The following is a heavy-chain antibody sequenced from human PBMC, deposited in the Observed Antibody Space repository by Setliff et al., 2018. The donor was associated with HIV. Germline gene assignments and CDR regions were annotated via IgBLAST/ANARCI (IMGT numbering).Heavy chain of an antibody. CDR3: ATYAGNGGGKGY. CDR1: GASSSSHY. J-gene: IGHJ4*02. D-gene: IGHD2-21*01. Sequence: LSLTCTVSGASSSSHYWSWVRQPPGKAPEWIGYVYNSGTTKYNPSLKSRVTISVDTSKNQFSLKLSSVTAADTAMYYCATYAGNGGGKGYWGQGTLVTASS. CDR2: VYNSGTT. V-gene: IGHV4-59*11.